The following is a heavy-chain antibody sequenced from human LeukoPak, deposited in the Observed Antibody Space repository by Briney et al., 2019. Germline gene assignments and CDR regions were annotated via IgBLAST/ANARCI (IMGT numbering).Heavy chain of an antibody. D-gene: IGHD5-24*01. CDR2: IYTSGST. CDR1: GGSISSYY. CDR3: ARDRHEDGYNYLYFQH. J-gene: IGHJ1*01. Sequence: SETLSLTCTVSGGSISSYYWSWIRQPAGKGLEWIGRIYTSGSTNYNPSLKSRVTVSVDTSKNQFSLKLSSVTAADTAVYYCARDRHEDGYNYLYFQHWGQGTLVTVSS. V-gene: IGHV4-4*07.